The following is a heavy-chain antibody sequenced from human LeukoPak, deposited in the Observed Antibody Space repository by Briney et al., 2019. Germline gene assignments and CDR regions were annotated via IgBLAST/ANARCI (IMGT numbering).Heavy chain of an antibody. CDR1: GYTFTGCY. CDR2: INTNTGGT. J-gene: IGHJ4*02. V-gene: IGHV1-2*02. D-gene: IGHD4-11*01. CDR3: ARAVGYSILPLSC. Sequence: ASVKVSCKASGYTFTGCYIHWVRQAPGQGLEWMGWINTNTGGTNYAQNFQGRVTMTRDTSISTAYMDVSRLRSDDTAVYYCARAVGYSILPLSCWGQGTLVTVSS.